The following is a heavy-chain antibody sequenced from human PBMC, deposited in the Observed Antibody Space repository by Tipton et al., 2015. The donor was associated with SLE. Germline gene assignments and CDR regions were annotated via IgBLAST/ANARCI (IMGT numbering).Heavy chain of an antibody. D-gene: IGHD6-19*01. CDR2: IYTSGDT. V-gene: IGHV4-4*07. Sequence: TLSLTCTVSGGSISSYYWSWIRQPAGKGLEWIGRIYTSGDTNYNPSLQSRVTLSVDMSKNQFSLRVRSVTAADTAVYYCARVVPVGGTDYWGQGTLVTVSS. CDR1: GGSISSYY. J-gene: IGHJ4*02. CDR3: ARVVPVGGTDY.